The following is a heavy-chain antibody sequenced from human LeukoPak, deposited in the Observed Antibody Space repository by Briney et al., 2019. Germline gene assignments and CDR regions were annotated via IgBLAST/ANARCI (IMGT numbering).Heavy chain of an antibody. V-gene: IGHV4-34*01. D-gene: IGHD3-16*02. CDR1: GGSFSGYY. CDR3: ARGIMITFGGVIGDYYYYYMDV. Sequence: PSETLSLTCAVYGGSFSGYYWSWIRQPPGKGLEWIGEINHSGSTNYNPSLESRVTISVDTSKNQFSLKLSSVTAADTAVYYCARGIMITFGGVIGDYYYYYMDVWGKGPRPPSP. CDR2: INHSGST. J-gene: IGHJ6*03.